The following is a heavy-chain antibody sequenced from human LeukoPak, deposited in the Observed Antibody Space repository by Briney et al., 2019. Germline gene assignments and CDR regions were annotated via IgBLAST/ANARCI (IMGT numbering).Heavy chain of an antibody. J-gene: IGHJ3*02. Sequence: PSETLSLTCTVSGGSISSGDYYWSWIRQPPGKGLEWIGYIYYSGSTYYNPSLKSRVTISVDTSKNQFSLKLSSVTAADTAVYYCARETSHSGYPRAFDIWGQGTMVTVSS. V-gene: IGHV4-30-4*08. D-gene: IGHD5-12*01. CDR2: IYYSGST. CDR3: ARETSHSGYPRAFDI. CDR1: GGSISSGDYY.